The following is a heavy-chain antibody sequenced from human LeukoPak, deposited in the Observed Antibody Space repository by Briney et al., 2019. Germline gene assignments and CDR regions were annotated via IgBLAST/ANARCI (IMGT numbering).Heavy chain of an antibody. Sequence: SVKVSCKASGGTFSSYAISWVRQAPGQGLEWMGGIIPIFGTANYAQKFQGRVTITADKSTSTAYMELSSLRSEDTAVYYCARGKERVVWQQRYYYYGMDVWGKGTTVAVSS. CDR3: ARGKERVVWQQRYYYYGMDV. CDR1: GGTFSSYA. D-gene: IGHD6-13*01. CDR2: IIPIFGTA. J-gene: IGHJ6*04. V-gene: IGHV1-69*06.